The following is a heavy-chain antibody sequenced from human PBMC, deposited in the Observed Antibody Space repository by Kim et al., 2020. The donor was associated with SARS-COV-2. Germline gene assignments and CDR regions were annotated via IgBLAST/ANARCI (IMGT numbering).Heavy chain of an antibody. CDR3: TRDDFWSGYYTY. V-gene: IGHV3-49*02. CDR2: T. J-gene: IGHJ4*02. Sequence: TEYAASLTGRFTIARDDSKSIAYLQMNSLKTEDTAVYYCTRDDFWSGYYTYGGQGTLVTVSS. D-gene: IGHD3-3*01.